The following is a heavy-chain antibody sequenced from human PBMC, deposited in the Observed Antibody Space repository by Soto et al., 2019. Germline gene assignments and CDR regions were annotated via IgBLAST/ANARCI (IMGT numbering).Heavy chain of an antibody. CDR1: GFSLSTSGVG. CDR3: AHRRVYDILTGYSPHDAFDI. D-gene: IGHD3-9*01. CDR2: IYWDDDK. Sequence: QITLKESGPTLVKPTQTLTLTCTFSGFSLSTSGVGVGWIRQPPGKALEWLALIYWDDDKRYSPSLKSRLTITKDNSKNQVVLTMTNMDPVDTATYYCAHRRVYDILTGYSPHDAFDIWGQGTMVTVSS. J-gene: IGHJ3*02. V-gene: IGHV2-5*02.